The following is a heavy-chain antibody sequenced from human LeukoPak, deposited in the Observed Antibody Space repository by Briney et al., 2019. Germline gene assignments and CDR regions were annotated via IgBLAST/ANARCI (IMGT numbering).Heavy chain of an antibody. CDR2: IKQDGSEK. CDR3: ARDYDSSGYYIRD. V-gene: IGHV3-7*01. Sequence: GGSLRLSCAASGFTFSSYWMSWVRQAPGKGLEWVANIKQDGSEKYYVDSVKGRFTISRDNAKNSLYLQMNSLRAEDTAVYYCARDYDSSGYYIRDWGQGTLVTVSS. D-gene: IGHD3-22*01. CDR1: GFTFSSYW. J-gene: IGHJ4*02.